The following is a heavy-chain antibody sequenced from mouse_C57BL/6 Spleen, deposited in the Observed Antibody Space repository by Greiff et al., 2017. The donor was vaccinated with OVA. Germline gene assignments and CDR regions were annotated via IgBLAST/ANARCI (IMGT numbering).Heavy chain of an antibody. J-gene: IGHJ4*01. CDR2: IYPRSGNT. Sequence: QVQLKESGAELARPGASVKLSCKASGYTFTSYGISWVKQRTGQGLEWIGEIYPRSGNTYYNEKFKGKATLTADKSSSTAYMELRSLTSEDSAVYFCARDGIITTVVPYAMDYWGQGTSVTVSS. V-gene: IGHV1-81*01. D-gene: IGHD1-1*01. CDR3: ARDGIITTVVPYAMDY. CDR1: GYTFTSYG.